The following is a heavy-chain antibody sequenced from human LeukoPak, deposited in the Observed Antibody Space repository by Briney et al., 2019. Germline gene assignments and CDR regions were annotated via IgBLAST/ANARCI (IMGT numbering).Heavy chain of an antibody. CDR1: GFTFSSYS. D-gene: IGHD6-13*01. CDR2: ISSSSSYI. V-gene: IGHV3-21*01. Sequence: GGSLRLSCAASGFTFSSYSMNWVRQAPGKGLEWVSSISSSSSYIYYADSVKGRFTISRDNAKNSLYLQMNSLRAEDTAVYYCASSSSRRQKMHFDYWGQGTLVTVSS. J-gene: IGHJ4*02. CDR3: ASSSSRRQKMHFDY.